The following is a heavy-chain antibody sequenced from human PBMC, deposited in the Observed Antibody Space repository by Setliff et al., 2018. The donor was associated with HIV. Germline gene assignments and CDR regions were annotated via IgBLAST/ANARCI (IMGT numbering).Heavy chain of an antibody. D-gene: IGHD2-21*02. Sequence: SVKVSCKASGYTFTGYYMHWVRRAPGQGLEWMGWIVVVSGATNYAQKLQERVTITRDMSTRTAYMEMSSLQYEDTAVSYCAATKGDWDRLLDAFDIWGQGTMVTVSS. CDR1: GYTFTGYY. J-gene: IGHJ3*02. CDR3: AATKGDWDRLLDAFDI. CDR2: IVVVSGAT. V-gene: IGHV1-58*02.